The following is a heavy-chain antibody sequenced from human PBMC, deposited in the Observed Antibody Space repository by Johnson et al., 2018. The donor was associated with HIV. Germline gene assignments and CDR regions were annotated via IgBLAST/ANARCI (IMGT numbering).Heavy chain of an antibody. D-gene: IGHD2-15*01. V-gene: IGHV3-30*14. Sequence: VQLVESGGGVVQPGRSLRLSCAASGFTFSSYAMHWVRQAPGKGLEWVAVISYDGSNKYYADSVKGRFNVSRESAKNSLYLTMNSLRAGDTALYYGARAVCRGGRCYSHDAFDIWGQGTMVTVSS. J-gene: IGHJ3*02. CDR2: ISYDGSNK. CDR1: GFTFSSYA. CDR3: ARAVCRGGRCYSHDAFDI.